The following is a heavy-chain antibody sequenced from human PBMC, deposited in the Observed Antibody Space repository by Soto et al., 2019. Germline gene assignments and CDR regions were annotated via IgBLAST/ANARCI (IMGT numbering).Heavy chain of an antibody. J-gene: IGHJ4*02. D-gene: IGHD3-16*01. Sequence: GGSLRLSCAASGFTFTNYAMSWVRQAPGKGLECVSGISGNGDSTYYVDSVKGRFAISRDNSKNTLYLQMDSLTAEDTAIYHCAQKRADHIWAPLGYWGQGALVTVSS. CDR2: ISGNGDST. CDR3: AQKRADHIWAPLGY. CDR1: GFTFTNYA. V-gene: IGHV3-23*01.